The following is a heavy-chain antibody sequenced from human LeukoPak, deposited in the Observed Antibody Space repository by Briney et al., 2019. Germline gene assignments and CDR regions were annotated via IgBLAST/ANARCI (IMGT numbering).Heavy chain of an antibody. J-gene: IGHJ3*02. V-gene: IGHV4-39*07. CDR3: ARSDGYGLVGI. CDR2: IYSSGNT. Sequence: SETLSLTCSVSGVSISSGSNSWGWIRQPPGKTLEWIGSIYSSGNTYYNPSLKSRVIILIDTAKNHFSLNLTSVTAADTAVYYCARSDGYGLVGIWGQGTMVTVSS. D-gene: IGHD3-10*01. CDR1: GVSISSGSNS.